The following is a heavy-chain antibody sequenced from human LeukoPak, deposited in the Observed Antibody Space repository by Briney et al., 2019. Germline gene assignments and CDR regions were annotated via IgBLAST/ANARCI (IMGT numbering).Heavy chain of an antibody. J-gene: IGHJ4*02. CDR2: IRYDGSNK. Sequence: GGSLRLSCAASGFTFSSYGMHWVRQAPGKGLEWVAFIRYDGSNKYYADSVKGRFTIFRDNSKNTLYLQMNSLRAEDTAVYCCAKGEVGATDYWGQGTLVTVSS. V-gene: IGHV3-30*02. CDR3: AKGEVGATDY. D-gene: IGHD1-26*01. CDR1: GFTFSSYG.